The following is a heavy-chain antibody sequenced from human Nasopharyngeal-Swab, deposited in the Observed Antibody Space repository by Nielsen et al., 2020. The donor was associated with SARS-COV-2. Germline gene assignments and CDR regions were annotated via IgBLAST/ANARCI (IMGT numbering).Heavy chain of an antibody. CDR1: GFSLSTSGMC. Sequence: SGPTLVKPPQTLTLTCTFSGFSLSTSGMCVSWIRQPPGKALEWLARIDWDDDKYYSTSLKTRLTISKDTSKNQVVLTMTNMDPVDTATYYCARSYTSPVSRITGFYGMDVWGQGTTVTVSS. J-gene: IGHJ6*02. V-gene: IGHV2-70*11. D-gene: IGHD1-20*01. CDR2: IDWDDDK. CDR3: ARSYTSPVSRITGFYGMDV.